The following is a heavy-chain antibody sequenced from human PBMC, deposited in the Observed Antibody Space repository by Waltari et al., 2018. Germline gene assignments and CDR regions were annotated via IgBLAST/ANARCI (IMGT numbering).Heavy chain of an antibody. D-gene: IGHD5-18*01. CDR1: GFNFSSNS. CDR2: ISSSSSYI. CDR3: ARDPLLGYKDV. J-gene: IGHJ6*02. V-gene: IGHV3-21*01. Sequence: EVQLVESGGGLVKPGGSLRLSCAASGFNFSSNSMNWVRQAPGKGLEWVSSISSSSSYIYYADSVKGRFTISRDNAKNSLYLQMNSLRAEDTAVYYCARDPLLGYKDVWGQGTTVTVSS.